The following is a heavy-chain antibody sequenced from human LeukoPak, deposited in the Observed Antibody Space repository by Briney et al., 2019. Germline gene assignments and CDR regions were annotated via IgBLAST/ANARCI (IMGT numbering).Heavy chain of an antibody. Sequence: GGSQRLSCAASGFTFSEYAFNWVRQAPGKGLEWVAIISYDGNKYYADSVKGRFTISRDNSKNTVYLQMNSLKPEDTAVYYCAREYSSTWYEVGLVFDYWGQGTLVTVSS. J-gene: IGHJ4*02. CDR1: GFTFSEYA. CDR2: ISYDGNK. V-gene: IGHV3-30-3*01. D-gene: IGHD6-13*01. CDR3: AREYSSTWYEVGLVFDY.